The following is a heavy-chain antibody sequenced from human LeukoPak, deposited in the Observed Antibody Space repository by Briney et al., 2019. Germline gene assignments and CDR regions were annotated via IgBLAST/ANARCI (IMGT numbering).Heavy chain of an antibody. CDR3: PSATKRRVAAAWYWCDP. CDR2: INPIFGTA. D-gene: IGHD6-13*01. CDR1: GGTFSSYA. J-gene: IGHJ5*02. Sequence: SVKVSCKASGGTFSSYAISWVRQAPGQGLEWMGGINPIFGTANYAQKFQGRVTITTDESTSTAYMELSSLRSEDTAVYYCPSATKRRVAAAWYWCDPWGQGTLVTVSS. V-gene: IGHV1-69*05.